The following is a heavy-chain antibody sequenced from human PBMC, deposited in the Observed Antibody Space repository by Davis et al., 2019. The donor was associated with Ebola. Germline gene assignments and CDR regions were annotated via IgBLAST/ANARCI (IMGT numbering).Heavy chain of an antibody. CDR3: ARVTGDYYFDF. CDR1: GGSISSYY. V-gene: IGHV4-59*06. D-gene: IGHD4-17*01. J-gene: IGHJ4*02. Sequence: MPSETLSLTCTVSGGSISSYYWSWIRQPPGKGLEWIGYIYYSGSTYYNPSLKSRVTISVDTSKNQFSLNLSSVTAADTAVYYCARVTGDYYFDFWGQGTLVTVSS. CDR2: IYYSGST.